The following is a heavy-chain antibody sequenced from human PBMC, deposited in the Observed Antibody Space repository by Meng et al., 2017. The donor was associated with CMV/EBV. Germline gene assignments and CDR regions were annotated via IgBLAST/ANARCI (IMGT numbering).Heavy chain of an antibody. CDR2: ISWNSGSI. CDR3: AKDMIVGGMDV. V-gene: IGHV3-9*03. D-gene: IGHD3-22*01. CDR1: GFTFDDYA. J-gene: IGHJ6*02. Sequence: GGSLRLSCAASGFTFDDYAMHWVRQAPGKGLEWVSGISWNSGSIGYADSVKGRFTISRDNAKNSLYLQMNNLRAEDMALYYCAKDMIVGGMDVWGQGTTVTVSS.